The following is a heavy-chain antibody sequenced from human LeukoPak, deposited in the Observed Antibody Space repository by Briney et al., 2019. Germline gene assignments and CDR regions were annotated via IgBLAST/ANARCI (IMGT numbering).Heavy chain of an antibody. V-gene: IGHV3-48*03. J-gene: IGHJ3*02. CDR3: ARDRSKVTAYDDALDI. CDR1: GFTFRSYE. Sequence: GSLRLSCAASGFTFRSYELNWVRQAPGKGLEWVSYISDVGTTQHYADSVKGRFIISRDNAKNSLYLQMNSLTTEDTAVYYCARDRSKVTAYDDALDIWGQGTMVIVSS. CDR2: ISDVGTTQ. D-gene: IGHD2-21*02.